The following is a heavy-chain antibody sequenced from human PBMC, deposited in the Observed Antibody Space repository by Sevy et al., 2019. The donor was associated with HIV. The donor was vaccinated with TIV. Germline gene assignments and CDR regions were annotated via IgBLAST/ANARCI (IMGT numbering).Heavy chain of an antibody. CDR1: GFTFSRYG. V-gene: IGHV3-30*02. Sequence: GGSLRLSCAASGFTFSRYGMHWVRQAPGKGLEWVSFIRYDGGTRYYADSVKGRFTISRDNLKNTLYLEMNSLRAEDMAVYYCAKGLGMVQGALLSDDTWGQGTMVTVSS. D-gene: IGHD3-10*01. J-gene: IGHJ3*02. CDR3: AKGLGMVQGALLSDDT. CDR2: IRYDGGTR.